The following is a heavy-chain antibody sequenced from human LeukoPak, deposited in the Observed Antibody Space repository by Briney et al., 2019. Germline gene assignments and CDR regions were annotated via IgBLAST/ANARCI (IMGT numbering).Heavy chain of an antibody. V-gene: IGHV1-69*04. CDR2: IIPILGIA. J-gene: IGHJ4*02. D-gene: IGHD3-22*01. CDR1: GGTFSSYA. CDR3: ARDNTYYYDSSGYPRLPGGPGGFGY. Sequence: ASVKVSCKASGGTFSSYAISWVRQAPGQGLEWMGRIIPILGIANYAQKFQGRVTITADKSTSTAYMELSSLRSEDTAVYYCARDNTYYYDSSGYPRLPGGPGGFGYWGQGTLVTVSS.